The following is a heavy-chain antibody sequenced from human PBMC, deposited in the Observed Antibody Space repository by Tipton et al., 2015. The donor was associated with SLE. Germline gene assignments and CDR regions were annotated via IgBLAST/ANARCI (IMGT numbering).Heavy chain of an antibody. CDR1: GFTFSSYG. CDR3: ARDLTSFYGMDV. CDR2: IWYDGSNK. Sequence: SLRLSCAASGFTFSSYGMHWVRQAPGKGLEWVAVIWYDGSNKYYADSVKGRFTIFRDNSKNTLYLQMNSLRAEDTAVYYCARDLTSFYGMDVWGQGTTVTVSS. D-gene: IGHD3-9*01. J-gene: IGHJ6*02. V-gene: IGHV3-33*01.